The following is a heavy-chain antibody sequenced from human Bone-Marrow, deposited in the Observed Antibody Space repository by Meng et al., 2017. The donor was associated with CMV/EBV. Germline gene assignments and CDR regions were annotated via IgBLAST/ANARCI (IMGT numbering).Heavy chain of an antibody. Sequence: CAVSGGSISSSNWWSWVRQPPGKGLEWIGEISHSGSTNYNPSLKSRVTISVDKSKNQFSLKLSSVTAADTAVYYCAGDSGSYLFDYWGQGTLVTVSS. D-gene: IGHD1-26*01. J-gene: IGHJ4*02. CDR1: GGSISSSNW. CDR3: AGDSGSYLFDY. V-gene: IGHV4-4*02. CDR2: ISHSGST.